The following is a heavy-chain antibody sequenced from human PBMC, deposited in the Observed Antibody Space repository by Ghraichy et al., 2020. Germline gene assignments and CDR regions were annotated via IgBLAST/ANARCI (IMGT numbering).Heavy chain of an antibody. CDR1: GGSISSSSYY. D-gene: IGHD3-22*01. CDR2: IYYSGST. J-gene: IGHJ4*02. CDR3: VRRRLDYYDSSGYYLAHYYFDY. V-gene: IGHV4-39*01. Sequence: SETLSLTCTVSGGSISSSSYYWGWIRQPPGKGLEWIGSIYYSGSTYYNPSLKSRVTISVDTSKNQFSLKLSSVTAADTAVYYCVRRRLDYYDSSGYYLAHYYFDYWGQGTLVTVSS.